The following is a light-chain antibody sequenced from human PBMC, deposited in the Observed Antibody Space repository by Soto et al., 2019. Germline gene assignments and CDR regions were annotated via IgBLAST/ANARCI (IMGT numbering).Light chain of an antibody. V-gene: IGKV3-20*01. CDR3: QHYGSSPLT. J-gene: IGKJ4*01. CDR1: QILSGTY. CDR2: AAS. Sequence: DIVLTQSPDTLSLSPGESATLSCRASQILSGTYLAWYQQKLGQSPRLLIYAASTRATGVPDRFSGSGSGTDFTLPIIRLEPEYLAVYDCQHYGSSPLTFGGGTKVEIK.